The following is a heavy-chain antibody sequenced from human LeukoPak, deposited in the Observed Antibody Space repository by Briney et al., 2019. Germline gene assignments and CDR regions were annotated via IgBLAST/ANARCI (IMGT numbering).Heavy chain of an antibody. D-gene: IGHD4-17*01. Sequence: GGSLRLSCAASGSTFSDYYMSWIRQAPGKGLQWVSYISASGSTENYADSVRGRFTISRDIAKNSLYLQMNSLRAEDTAVYFCARLDYDDYIFDYWGQGTLVTVSS. J-gene: IGHJ4*02. CDR3: ARLDYDDYIFDY. CDR2: ISASGSTE. CDR1: GSTFSDYY. V-gene: IGHV3-11*01.